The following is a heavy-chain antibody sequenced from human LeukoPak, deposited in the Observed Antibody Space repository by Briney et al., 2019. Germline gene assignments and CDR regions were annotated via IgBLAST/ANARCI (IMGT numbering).Heavy chain of an antibody. CDR2: IKQDGSEK. Sequence: GGSLRLSCAASGFTFSSYWMSWVRQAPGKGLEWVANIKQDGSEKYYVDSVKGRFTISRDNTKNSLYLQMNSLRAEDTAVYYCARDLHYYDSSGYSHWGQGTLVTVSS. CDR1: GFTFSSYW. J-gene: IGHJ4*02. D-gene: IGHD3-22*01. CDR3: ARDLHYYDSSGYSH. V-gene: IGHV3-7*01.